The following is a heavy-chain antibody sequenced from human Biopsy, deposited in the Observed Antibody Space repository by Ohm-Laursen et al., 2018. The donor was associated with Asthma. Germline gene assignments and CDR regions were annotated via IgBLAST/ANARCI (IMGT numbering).Heavy chain of an antibody. Sequence: SLRLSCAASVLTFSSYGMVWVRLAQGKGLEWVALISNDGANKFYADSVQGRFTISRDNSKNTLYLQMHSLKIEDTAVYFCARQVKSTVFGVSYKKFDFWGQGTLVAVSS. V-gene: IGHV3-30*03. CDR3: ARQVKSTVFGVSYKKFDF. D-gene: IGHD3-3*01. CDR1: VLTFSSYG. J-gene: IGHJ4*02. CDR2: ISNDGANK.